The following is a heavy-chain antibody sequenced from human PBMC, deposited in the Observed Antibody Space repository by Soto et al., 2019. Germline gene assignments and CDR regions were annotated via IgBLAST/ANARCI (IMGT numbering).Heavy chain of an antibody. V-gene: IGHV1-18*01. CDR1: GYTCTSYG. J-gene: IGHJ5*02. CDR2: ISAYNGNT. D-gene: IGHD5-12*01. CDR3: ARDRRRAEPRKGGGYDGSWFDP. Sequence: QVQLVQSGAEVKKPGASVKVSCKASGYTCTSYGISWVRQAPGQGLEWMGWISAYNGNTNYAQKLQGRVTMTTDTSTSTAYMELGSLRSDDTAVYYCARDRRRAEPRKGGGYDGSWFDPWGQGALVTVCS.